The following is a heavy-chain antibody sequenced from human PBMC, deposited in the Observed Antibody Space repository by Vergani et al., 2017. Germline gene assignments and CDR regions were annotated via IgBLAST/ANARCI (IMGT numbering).Heavy chain of an antibody. D-gene: IGHD2-15*01. CDR3: TRLVEGYCSGGSCYADY. J-gene: IGHJ4*02. CDR2: IRSKANSYAT. CDR1: GFTFSGSA. Sequence: EVQLVESGGGLVQPGRSLRLSCAASGFTFSGSAMHWVRQASGKGLEWVGRIRSKANSYATAYAASVKGRFTISRDDSKNTAYLQMNSLKTEDTAVYYCTRLVEGYCSGGSCYADYWGQGTLVTVSS. V-gene: IGHV3-73*01.